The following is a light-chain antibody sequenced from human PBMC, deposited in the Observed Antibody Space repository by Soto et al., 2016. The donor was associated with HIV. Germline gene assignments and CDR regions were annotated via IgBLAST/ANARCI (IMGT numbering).Light chain of an antibody. CDR1: QSLLHSDAKTY. CDR3: MQGIHLPLT. CDR2: EVS. J-gene: IGKJ4*01. V-gene: IGKV2-29*03. Sequence: DIVVTQTPLSLSVIPGQPASISCKSSQSLLHSDAKTYLYWYLQKAGQSPQLLIYEVSRRISGVPDRFSGSGSGTDFTLKISRVEAEDVGVYYCMQGIHLPLTFGGGTKVEIK.